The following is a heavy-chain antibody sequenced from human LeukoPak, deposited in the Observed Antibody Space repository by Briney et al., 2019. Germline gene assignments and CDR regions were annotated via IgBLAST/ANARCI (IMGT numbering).Heavy chain of an antibody. CDR2: ISGSGGST. Sequence: TGGSLRLSCAASGFTFSSYAMSWVRQAPGKGVEWVSAISGSGGSTYYADSVKGRFTISRDNSKNTVYMQMKSLRAEDTAVYYCASNPTAYCGGDCYFPFDYWGQGTLVTVSS. D-gene: IGHD2-21*02. CDR3: ASNPTAYCGGDCYFPFDY. CDR1: GFTFSSYA. J-gene: IGHJ4*02. V-gene: IGHV3-23*01.